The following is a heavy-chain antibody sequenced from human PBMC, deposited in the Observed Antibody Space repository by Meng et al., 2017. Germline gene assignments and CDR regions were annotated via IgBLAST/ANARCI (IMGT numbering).Heavy chain of an antibody. J-gene: IGHJ4*02. Sequence: GTELGKPPQTPPPPCAISGDSVSSNSAAWNWIRQSPSRGLEWLGRTYYRSKWYNDYAVSVKSRITINPDTSKNQFSLQLNSVTPEDTAVYYCARGTGQTGHFDYWGQGTLVTVSS. CDR2: TYYRSKWYN. V-gene: IGHV6-1*01. CDR1: GDSVSSNSAA. D-gene: IGHD3-9*01. CDR3: ARGTGQTGHFDY.